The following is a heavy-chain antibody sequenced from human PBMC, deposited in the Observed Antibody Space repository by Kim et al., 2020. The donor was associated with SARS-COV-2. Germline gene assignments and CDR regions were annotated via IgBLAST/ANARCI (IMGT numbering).Heavy chain of an antibody. Sequence: GGSLRLSCEASGFTFSSYAMSWVRQAPGKGLEWVSAISGSGGSTYYADSVKGRFTISRDNSKNTLYLKMNSLRAEDTAVYYCAKLVVTQGCFDYWGQGTLVTVSS. CDR3: AKLVVTQGCFDY. D-gene: IGHD2-15*01. J-gene: IGHJ4*02. CDR2: ISGSGGST. CDR1: GFTFSSYA. V-gene: IGHV3-23*01.